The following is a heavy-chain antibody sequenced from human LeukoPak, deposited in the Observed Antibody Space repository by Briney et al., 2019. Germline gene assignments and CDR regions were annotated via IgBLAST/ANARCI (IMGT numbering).Heavy chain of an antibody. J-gene: IGHJ5*02. V-gene: IGHV3-66*01. CDR3: ARDYCSGGGRYPGGNWFDP. Sequence: PGGSLRLSCAASGFTVSSSYMSWVRQAPGKGLEWVSVIYSGGSTYYAGSVKGRFTISRDNSKNTLFLQMTSLRAEDTAVYYCARDYCSGGGRYPGGNWFDPWGQGTLVTVSS. D-gene: IGHD2-15*01. CDR1: GFTVSSSY. CDR2: IYSGGST.